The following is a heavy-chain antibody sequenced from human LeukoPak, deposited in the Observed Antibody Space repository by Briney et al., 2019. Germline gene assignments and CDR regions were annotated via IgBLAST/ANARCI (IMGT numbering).Heavy chain of an antibody. CDR2: IYPGDSDT. CDR1: GYSFTSYW. J-gene: IGHJ5*02. D-gene: IGHD3-3*01. Sequence: GESLKISCKGSGYSFTSYWIGWVRQMPGKGLEWMGIIYPGDSDTRYSPSFQGQVTISADKSISTAYLQWSSLKASDTAMYYCARHVQDPISGVPSSLLGFDPWGQGTLVTVSS. CDR3: ARHVQDPISGVPSSLLGFDP. V-gene: IGHV5-51*01.